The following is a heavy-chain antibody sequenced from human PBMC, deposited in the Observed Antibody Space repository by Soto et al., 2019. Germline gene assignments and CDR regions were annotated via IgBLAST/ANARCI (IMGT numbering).Heavy chain of an antibody. D-gene: IGHD3-10*01. CDR3: ARDKQLLEYYLDAFDI. Sequence: PGGSLRLSCAASGFTFSSYAMHWVRQAPGKGLEWVAVISYDGSNKYYADSVKGRFTISRDNSKNTLYLQMNSLRAEDTAVYYCARDKQLLEYYLDAFDIWGQGTMVTVSS. J-gene: IGHJ3*02. CDR1: GFTFSSYA. CDR2: ISYDGSNK. V-gene: IGHV3-30-3*01.